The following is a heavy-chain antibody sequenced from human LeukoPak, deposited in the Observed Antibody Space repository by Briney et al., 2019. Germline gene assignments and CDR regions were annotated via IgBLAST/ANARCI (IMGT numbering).Heavy chain of an antibody. CDR3: ASSSYICYGMDV. CDR1: GDRVSSNSAA. CDR2: TYYRSKWYN. V-gene: IGHV6-1*01. D-gene: IGHD4-11*01. J-gene: IGHJ6*02. Sequence: SQTLSLNCAISGDRVSSNSAAWSWIRQSPSKGLQWLGRTYYRSKWYNDYAVSVKSRITINPDTSKNQFSLQLNSVTPEDTAVYYCASSSYICYGMDVWGQGTTVTVSS.